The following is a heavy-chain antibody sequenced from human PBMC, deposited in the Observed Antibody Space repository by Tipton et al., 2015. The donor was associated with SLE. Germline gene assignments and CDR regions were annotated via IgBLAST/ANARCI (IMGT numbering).Heavy chain of an antibody. D-gene: IGHD6-25*01. CDR1: GFTFSDYY. J-gene: IGHJ4*02. Sequence: SLRLSCAASGFTFSDYYMSWIRQAPGKGLEWVSYISSSRSYTNYADSVKGRFTISRDNAKNSLYLQMNSLRAEDTAVYYCARAADSSEGSVDYWGQGTLVTVSS. CDR2: ISSSRSYT. CDR3: ARAADSSEGSVDY. V-gene: IGHV3-11*06.